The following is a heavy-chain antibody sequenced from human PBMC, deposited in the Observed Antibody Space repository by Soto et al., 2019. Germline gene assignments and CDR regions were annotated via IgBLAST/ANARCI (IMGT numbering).Heavy chain of an antibody. J-gene: IGHJ4*02. CDR3: VRDRLTVTGTKCFDY. D-gene: IGHD4-17*01. Sequence: QVQLVQSGAEVKKPGASVKVSCKPSGYSYTTFGISWVREAPGQGLEWMGWMNSNSGKTDYAQKFQGRVTMTTDTFTRTAYMDLRSLTSDDTAVYFCVRDRLTVTGTKCFDYWGPGTLVTVSS. V-gene: IGHV1-18*01. CDR2: MNSNSGKT. CDR1: GYSYTTFG.